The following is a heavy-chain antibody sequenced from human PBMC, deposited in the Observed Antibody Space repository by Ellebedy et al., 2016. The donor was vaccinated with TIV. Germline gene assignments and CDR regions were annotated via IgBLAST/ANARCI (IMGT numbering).Heavy chain of an antibody. V-gene: IGHV3-7*01. CDR2: IKQDGGVK. CDR1: GFSFSSFW. Sequence: GGSLRLSCAASGFSFSSFWMNWVRQAPGKGLEWVAQIKQDGGVKSYIDSVKGRFFISRDNAKKSLYLQMNSLRAEDTAVYYCAGPAAIGTKAFDYWGQGTLVTVSS. J-gene: IGHJ4*02. CDR3: AGPAAIGTKAFDY. D-gene: IGHD2-2*01.